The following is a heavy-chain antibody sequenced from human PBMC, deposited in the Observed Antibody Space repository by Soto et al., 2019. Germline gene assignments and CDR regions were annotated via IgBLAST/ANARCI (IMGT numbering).Heavy chain of an antibody. CDR3: ARLWGWFGDY. J-gene: IGHJ4*02. V-gene: IGHV4-59*08. D-gene: IGHD3-10*01. Sequence: QVQLQESGPGLVKPSETLSLTCTVSGGSISSYYWSWIRQPPGKGLEWIGYIYYSGSTNYNPSLKSRVTISVDTSKNQFSLKLRSVPAADTAVYYCARLWGWFGDYWGQGTLVTVSS. CDR2: IYYSGST. CDR1: GGSISSYY.